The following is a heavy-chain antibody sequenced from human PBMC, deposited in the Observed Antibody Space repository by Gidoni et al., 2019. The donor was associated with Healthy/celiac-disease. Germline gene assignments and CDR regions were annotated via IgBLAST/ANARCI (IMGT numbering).Heavy chain of an antibody. CDR2: IYSGGST. V-gene: IGHV3-66*01. CDR1: GFTVSSNY. Sequence: EVQLVESGGGLVQPGGSLRLSCAASGFTVSSNYMSWVRQAPGKGLEWVSVIYSGGSTYYADSVKGRYTISRDNSKNTLYLQVNSLRAEDTAVYYCARDRAFDIWGQGTMVTVSS. J-gene: IGHJ3*02. CDR3: ARDRAFDI.